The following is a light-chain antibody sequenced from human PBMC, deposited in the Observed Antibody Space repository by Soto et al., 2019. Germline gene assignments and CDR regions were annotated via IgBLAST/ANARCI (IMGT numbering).Light chain of an antibody. Sequence: QSVLTQPPSVSAAPGQKVTITCSGSSSNIGSNWLSWYQQLPGTAPKLLIYENNKRPSGIPDRFSGSKSGTSATLGITGLQTGDEADYYCGTCDSSLSAGVFGPGTKLTVL. CDR1: SSNIGSNW. J-gene: IGLJ1*01. CDR2: ENN. CDR3: GTCDSSLSAGV. V-gene: IGLV1-51*02.